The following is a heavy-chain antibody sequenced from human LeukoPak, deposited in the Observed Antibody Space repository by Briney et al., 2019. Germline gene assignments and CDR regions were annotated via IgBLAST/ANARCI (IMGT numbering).Heavy chain of an antibody. CDR1: GYTFTNYW. Sequence: GESLKISCKGSGYTFTNYWIGWVRQMPGKGLEWMGIIYAGDSDTRYSPSFQGQVTISADKSIRTAYLQWSSLKASDTAMYYCARRGRGDAFDIWGQGTMVTVSS. CDR2: IYAGDSDT. J-gene: IGHJ3*02. V-gene: IGHV5-51*01. CDR3: ARRGRGDAFDI. D-gene: IGHD3-10*01.